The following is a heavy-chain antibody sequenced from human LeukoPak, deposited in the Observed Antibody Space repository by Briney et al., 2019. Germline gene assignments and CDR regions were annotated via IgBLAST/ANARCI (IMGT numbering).Heavy chain of an antibody. CDR2: ITSSSSTI. CDR1: GFTLSSYS. V-gene: IGHV3-48*02. J-gene: IGHJ4*02. Sequence: PGGSLRLSCAASGFTLSSYSMNWVRQAPGKGLEWVSYITSSSSTIYYADSVKGRFTISRDNAKNSLYLQMNSLRDEDTAVYYCARGTLRSFDYWGQGTLVTVSS. D-gene: IGHD3-3*01. CDR3: ARGTLRSFDY.